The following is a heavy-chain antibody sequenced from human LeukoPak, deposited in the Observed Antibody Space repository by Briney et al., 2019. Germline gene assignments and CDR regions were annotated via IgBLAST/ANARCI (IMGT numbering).Heavy chain of an antibody. D-gene: IGHD3-10*01. Sequence: SETLSLTCTVSGGSISTNNYYWGGIRQPPGKGLEWIGHIYYDGRTYYNPSLKSRVTMSVDTSKNQFSLKLSSVTAADTAVYYCARDRGFGELSDYYGMGVWGQGTTVTVSS. J-gene: IGHJ6*02. CDR3: ARDRGFGELSDYYGMGV. V-gene: IGHV4-39*02. CDR1: GGSISTNNYY. CDR2: IYYDGRT.